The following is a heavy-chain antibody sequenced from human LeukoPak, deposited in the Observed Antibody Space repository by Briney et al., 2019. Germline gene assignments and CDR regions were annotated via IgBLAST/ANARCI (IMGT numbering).Heavy chain of an antibody. D-gene: IGHD4-17*01. J-gene: IGHJ4*02. Sequence: SETLSLTCTVSGGSISSYYWSWIRQPPGKGLEWIGYVFYSGSTNYNPSLKSRVTTSVDMSKNQFSLKLTSVTAADTAVYYCAREVGDYVGVFDYWGQGNLVTVSS. CDR3: AREVGDYVGVFDY. V-gene: IGHV4-59*01. CDR2: VFYSGST. CDR1: GGSISSYY.